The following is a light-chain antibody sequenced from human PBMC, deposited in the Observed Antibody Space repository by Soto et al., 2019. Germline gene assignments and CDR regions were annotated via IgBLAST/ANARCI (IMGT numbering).Light chain of an antibody. J-gene: IGKJ1*01. CDR2: AAS. CDR3: QQSYSTPRT. Sequence: DIQMTQSPSSLSASVGDRVTITCRASQSISSYLNWYQQKPAKAPQLLIYAASSLQSGVPSRFSGSGSGTDFTLTISSLQPEDFGTYYCQQSYSTPRTFGQGTKVEIK. V-gene: IGKV1-39*01. CDR1: QSISSY.